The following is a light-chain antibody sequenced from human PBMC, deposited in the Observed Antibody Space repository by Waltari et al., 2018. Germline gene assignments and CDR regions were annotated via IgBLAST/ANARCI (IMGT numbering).Light chain of an antibody. J-gene: IGKJ2*01. Sequence: AIWMTQSPSLLSASTGDRVTISCRINQGISSYLAWYQQKPGKAPELLIYAASTLQSGVPSRFSGSGSGTDFTLTISCLQSEDFATYYCQQYYSFPYTFGQGTKLEIK. CDR1: QGISSY. V-gene: IGKV1D-8*02. CDR2: AAS. CDR3: QQYYSFPYT.